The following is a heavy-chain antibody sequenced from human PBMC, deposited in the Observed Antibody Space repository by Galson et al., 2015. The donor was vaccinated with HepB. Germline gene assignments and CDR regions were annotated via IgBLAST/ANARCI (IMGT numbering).Heavy chain of an antibody. CDR2: ISSSSSTI. CDR3: ARIGYSGYDHLDY. D-gene: IGHD5-12*01. V-gene: IGHV3-48*04. CDR1: GFTFSSYS. J-gene: IGHJ4*02. Sequence: SLRLSCAASGFTFSSYSMNWVRQAPGKGLEWVSYISSSSSTIYYADSVKGRFTISRGNAKNSLYLQMNSLRAEDTAVYYCARIGYSGYDHLDYWGQGTLVTVSS.